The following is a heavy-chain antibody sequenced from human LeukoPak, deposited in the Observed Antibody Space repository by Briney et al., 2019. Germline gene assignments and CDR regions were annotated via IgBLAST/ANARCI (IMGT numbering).Heavy chain of an antibody. V-gene: IGHV3-7*01. J-gene: IGHJ4*02. CDR3: AREVAYCSCTVCYTDY. CDR2: IKQDGSEK. D-gene: IGHD2-2*02. CDR1: GFIFSSYW. Sequence: PGGSLRLSCAASGFIFSSYWMSWVRQAPGKGLEWVANIKQDGSEKYYVDSVKGRFTISKDNAKNSLSLQMNSLRAEDTAVYYCAREVAYCSCTVCYTDYWGQGTLVTVSS.